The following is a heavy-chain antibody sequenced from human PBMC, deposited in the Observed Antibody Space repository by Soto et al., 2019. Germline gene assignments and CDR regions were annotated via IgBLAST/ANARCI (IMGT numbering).Heavy chain of an antibody. CDR1: GYTFTSQN. CDR2: IHPSIGTT. V-gene: IGHV1-46*03. J-gene: IGHJ4*02. CDR3: ISTLGARFDY. D-gene: IGHD1-26*01. Sequence: GASVKVSCKASGYTFTSQNMHWVRQAPGQGLEWMGVIHPSIGTTTYAQKFQGRVTMTSDTSTSSVYMEVSSLRSEDTAVYYCISTLGARFDYWGQGTLVTVSS.